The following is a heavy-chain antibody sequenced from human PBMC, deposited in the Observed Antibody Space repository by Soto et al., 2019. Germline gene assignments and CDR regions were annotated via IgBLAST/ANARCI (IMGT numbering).Heavy chain of an antibody. CDR3: ERSRDYVAFLDY. V-gene: IGHV1-3*01. CDR2: INAGNGNT. J-gene: IGHJ4*02. Sequence: ASVKVSCKASGYTFTSYAMHWVRQAPGQRLEWMGWINAGNGNTKYSQKFQVRVTITRYTSASTAYMELSSLRSEDTAVYYCERSRDYVAFLDYWAQGILVSVSX. CDR1: GYTFTSYA. D-gene: IGHD4-17*01.